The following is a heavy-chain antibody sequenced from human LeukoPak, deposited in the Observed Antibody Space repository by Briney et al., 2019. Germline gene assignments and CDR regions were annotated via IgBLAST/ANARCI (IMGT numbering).Heavy chain of an antibody. D-gene: IGHD3-3*01. V-gene: IGHV4-4*09. Sequence: SETPSLTCTVSGGSISSYYWSWIRQPPGKGLEWIGYIYTSGSTNYNPSLKSRVTISVDTSKNQFSLKLSSVTAADTAVYYCARGVVPYYYYYMDVWGKGTTVTVSS. CDR2: IYTSGST. CDR1: GGSISSYY. CDR3: ARGVVPYYYYYMDV. J-gene: IGHJ6*03.